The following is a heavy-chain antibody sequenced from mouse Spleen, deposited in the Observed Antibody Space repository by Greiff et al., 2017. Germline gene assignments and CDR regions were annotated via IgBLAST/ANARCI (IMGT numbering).Heavy chain of an antibody. J-gene: IGHJ4*01. CDR2: ISDGGSYT. CDR1: GFTFSDYY. Sequence: EVQRVESGGGLVKPGGSLKLSCAASGFTFSDYYMYWVRQTPEKRLEWVATISDGGSYTYYPDSVKGRFTISRDNAKNNLYLQMSSLKSEDTAMYYCARTPLTTVVAPGSMDYWGQGTSVTVSS. D-gene: IGHD1-1*01. CDR3: ARTPLTTVVAPGSMDY. V-gene: IGHV5-4*02.